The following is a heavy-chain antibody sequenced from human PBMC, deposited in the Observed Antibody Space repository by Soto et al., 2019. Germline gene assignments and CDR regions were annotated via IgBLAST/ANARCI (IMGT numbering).Heavy chain of an antibody. CDR3: ARDICGPSCCNNDY. V-gene: IGHV3-23*01. Sequence: VQLLESGGGLVQPGGSLRLSCAASGFMFSSYVMNWVRQAPGKGLEWVSSITDNGGSTYYADSVKGRFTISRDNSKNTLYLQMTGLRADDTDVYYCARDICGPSCCNNDYWGQRTLVTVSP. CDR1: GFMFSSYV. J-gene: IGHJ4*02. D-gene: IGHD5-12*01. CDR2: ITDNGGST.